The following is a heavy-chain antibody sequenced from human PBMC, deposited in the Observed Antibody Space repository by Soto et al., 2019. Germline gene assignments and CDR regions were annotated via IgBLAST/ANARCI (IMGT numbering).Heavy chain of an antibody. CDR1: GGTFSSYA. CDR2: IIPIFGTA. J-gene: IGHJ6*02. V-gene: IGHV1-69*13. D-gene: IGHD1-1*01. CDR3: AIDRSGSPLSGYYYYYGMDV. Sequence: GASLKVSCKASGGTFSSYAISWVRQAPGQGLEWMGGIIPIFGTANYAQKFQGRVTITADESTSTAYMELSSLRSEDTAVYYCAIDRSGSPLSGYYYYYGMDVWGQGTTVTVSS.